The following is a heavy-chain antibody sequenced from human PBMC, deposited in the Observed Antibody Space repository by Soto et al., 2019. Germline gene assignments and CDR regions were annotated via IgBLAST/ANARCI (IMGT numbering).Heavy chain of an antibody. CDR3: AKGPYYDFWSGYLDY. Sequence: GGSLRLSCAASGFTFSSYAMSWVRQAPGKGLEWVSAISGSGGSTYYADSVKGRFTISRDNSKNTLYLQMNSLRAEDTAVYYCAKGPYYDFWSGYLDYWGQGTLVTVSS. V-gene: IGHV3-23*01. D-gene: IGHD3-3*01. CDR1: GFTFSSYA. J-gene: IGHJ4*02. CDR2: ISGSGGST.